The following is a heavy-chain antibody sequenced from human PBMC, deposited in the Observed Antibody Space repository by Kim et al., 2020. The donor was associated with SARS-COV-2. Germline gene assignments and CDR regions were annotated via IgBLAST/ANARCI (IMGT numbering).Heavy chain of an antibody. CDR3: ARQQAGTDCFDY. V-gene: IGHV4-39*01. D-gene: IGHD6-19*01. Sequence: YYHPALKSRVTISVDTSKNQFSLKLSSVTAADTAVYYCARQQAGTDCFDYWGQGTLVTVSS. J-gene: IGHJ4*02.